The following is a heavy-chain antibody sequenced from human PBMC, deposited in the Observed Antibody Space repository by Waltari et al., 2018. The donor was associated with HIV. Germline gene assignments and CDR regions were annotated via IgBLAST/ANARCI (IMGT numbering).Heavy chain of an antibody. D-gene: IGHD1-26*01. Sequence: QLQLQESGPGLVKPSATLSLTCTVSAGSISSSSYYWGWIRQPPGKGLEWIGNIYYSGSTYYNPSLKSRVTISVDTSKNQFSLKLSSVTAADTAVYSCARQRWEKTFDYWGQGTLVTVSS. CDR2: IYYSGST. CDR3: ARQRWEKTFDY. CDR1: AGSISSSSYY. J-gene: IGHJ4*02. V-gene: IGHV4-39*01.